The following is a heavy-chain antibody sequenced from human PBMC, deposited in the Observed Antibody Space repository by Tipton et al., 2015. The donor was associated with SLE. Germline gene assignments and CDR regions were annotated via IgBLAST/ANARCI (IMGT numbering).Heavy chain of an antibody. V-gene: IGHV3-23*01. CDR3: AKRGSFCSITSCPTGDF. CDR1: GFTFSSYA. D-gene: IGHD2-2*01. J-gene: IGHJ4*02. Sequence: GSLRLSCAASGFTFSSYAMTWVRQAPGKGLEWVSVISGSGGSTYYADSVKGRFTISRDNSKNTLYLQMNSLRAEDTAVYRCAKRGSFCSITSCPTGDFWGQGTLVTVSS. CDR2: ISGSGGST.